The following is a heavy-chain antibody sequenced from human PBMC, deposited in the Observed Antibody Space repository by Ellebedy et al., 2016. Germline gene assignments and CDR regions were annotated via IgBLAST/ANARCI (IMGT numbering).Heavy chain of an antibody. J-gene: IGHJ4*02. V-gene: IGHV3-30*03. CDR1: RFGFSAYD. CDR2: ISEDGGTR. Sequence: GESLKISXDGSRFGFSAYDMHWVRQTPDKGLEWLALISEDGGTRSYSDYVKGRFSISRNIPNNTLYLHMDSLKSEDSAVYYCASGFEYGGLSPFQDWGQGTLVTVSS. D-gene: IGHD4-23*01. CDR3: ASGFEYGGLSPFQD.